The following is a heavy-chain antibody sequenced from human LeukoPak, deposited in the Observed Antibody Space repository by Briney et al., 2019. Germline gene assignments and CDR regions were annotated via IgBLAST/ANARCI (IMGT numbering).Heavy chain of an antibody. Sequence: SETLSLTCTVSGGSISSNKYYWGWIRQPPGKGLGGFGRFFNIGGTSYNRPLKIRVTIFLDSSKNHFSLNLPFVTAADTRSIYYSGSTYYNPTLKSRVTIFVDTSKNQFSLKLSSVTAADTAVYYCATPYSGGYQGLDIWGQGTMVTVSS. D-gene: IGHD1-26*01. V-gene: IGHV4-39*01. CDR3: SGSTYYNPTLKSRVTIFVDTSKNQFSLKLSSVTAADTAVYYCATPYSGGYQGLDI. J-gene: IGHJ3*02. CDR1: GGSISSNKYY. CDR2: FFNIGGT.